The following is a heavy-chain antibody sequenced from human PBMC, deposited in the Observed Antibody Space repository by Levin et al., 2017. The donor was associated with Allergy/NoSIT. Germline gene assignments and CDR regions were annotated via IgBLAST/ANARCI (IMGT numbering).Heavy chain of an antibody. Sequence: GASVKVSCKPSGYPFSTYGITWVRQAPGQGLEWMGWFSAYNDDANYAQKFQGRVTLTADTSTTTAYMELRGLTSDDTALYYCAITAGPTDFDFWGQGTLVSVSS. CDR3: AITAGPTDFDF. CDR1: GYPFSTYG. J-gene: IGHJ4*02. CDR2: FSAYNDDA. D-gene: IGHD6-13*01. V-gene: IGHV1-18*01.